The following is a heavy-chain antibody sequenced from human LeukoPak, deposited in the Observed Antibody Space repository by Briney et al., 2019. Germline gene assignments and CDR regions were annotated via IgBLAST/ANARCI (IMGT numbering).Heavy chain of an antibody. CDR3: ARGGGFYDSSGYYYEPSDY. CDR1: GYTFTSYA. CDR2: INTNTGNP. J-gene: IGHJ4*02. D-gene: IGHD3-22*01. Sequence: GASVKVSCKASGYTFTSYAMNWVRQAPGQGLEWMGWINTNTGNPTYAQGFTGRFVFSLDTSVSTAYLQISSLKAEDTAVYYCARGGGFYDSSGYYYEPSDYWGQGTLVTVSS. V-gene: IGHV7-4-1*02.